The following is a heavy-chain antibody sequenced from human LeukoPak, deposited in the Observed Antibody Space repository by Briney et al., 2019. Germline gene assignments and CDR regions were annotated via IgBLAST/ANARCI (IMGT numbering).Heavy chain of an antibody. D-gene: IGHD5-12*01. CDR2: MNPKSGNT. J-gene: IGHJ4*02. CDR1: GYTFTSYD. V-gene: IGHV1-8*01. Sequence: ASVKVSCKAPGYTFTSYDINWVRQATGQGLEWMGWMNPKSGNTGYAQKFQGRVTMTMSTSVRTAYMELSSLRSEDTAVYYCARGSTVDTMATPLKYWGQGTLVTVSS. CDR3: ARGSTVDTMATPLKY.